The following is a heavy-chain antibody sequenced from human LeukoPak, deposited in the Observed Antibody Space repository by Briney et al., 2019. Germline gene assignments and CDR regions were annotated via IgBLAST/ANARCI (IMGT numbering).Heavy chain of an antibody. Sequence: SETLSLTCSVSGGSISSGSYYWSWIRQPAGKGLEWIGRIYTSGSTNYNPSLKSRVTISVDTSKNQFSLKLSSVTAADTAVYYCAGWFTSSYDYWGQGTLVTVSS. CDR2: IYTSGST. CDR1: GGSISSGSYY. CDR3: AGWFTSSYDY. V-gene: IGHV4-61*02. D-gene: IGHD3-10*01. J-gene: IGHJ4*02.